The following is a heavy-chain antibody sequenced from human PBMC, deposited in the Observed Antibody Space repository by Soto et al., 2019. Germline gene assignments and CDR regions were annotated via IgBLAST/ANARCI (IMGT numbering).Heavy chain of an antibody. V-gene: IGHV3-30-3*01. Sequence: GGSLRLSCAAFGFTFSSYAMHWVRQAPGKGLEWVAVISYDGSNKYYADSVKGRFTISRDNSKNTLYLQMNSLRAEDTAVYYCARDPPIYGSGSLDYWGQGTLVTVSS. D-gene: IGHD3-10*01. CDR2: ISYDGSNK. J-gene: IGHJ4*02. CDR1: GFTFSSYA. CDR3: ARDPPIYGSGSLDY.